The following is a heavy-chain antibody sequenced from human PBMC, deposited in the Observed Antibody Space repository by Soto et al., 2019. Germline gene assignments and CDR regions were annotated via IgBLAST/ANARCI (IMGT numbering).Heavy chain of an antibody. CDR3: AKDALYYDKSDDYKDGNS. CDR2: ITTSGSGT. J-gene: IGHJ4*02. CDR1: GFTFNNYA. Sequence: EVQLLESGGGFVQPGGSLRLSCAASGFTFNNYAMSWARQAPGKGLEWVSSITTSGSGTYYADSVKGRFTISRENSKNTLYLQMNSLRAEDTAVYYCAKDALYYDKSDDYKDGNSWGQGTLLTVSS. D-gene: IGHD3-22*01. V-gene: IGHV3-23*01.